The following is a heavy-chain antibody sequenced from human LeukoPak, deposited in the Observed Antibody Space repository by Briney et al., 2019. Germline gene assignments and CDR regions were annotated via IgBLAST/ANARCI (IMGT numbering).Heavy chain of an antibody. Sequence: SETLSLTCTVSGDSSHNSLYSWGWIRQPPGKGLEWIGSIDYSGSTYYNPSLKSRATISIDTSKNQFSLNLSSVTAADTAVYYCAREYTLYRSGWFLDYWGQGTLVTVSS. CDR3: AREYTLYRSGWFLDY. CDR2: IDYSGST. V-gene: IGHV4-39*07. CDR1: GDSSHNSLYS. J-gene: IGHJ4*02. D-gene: IGHD6-19*01.